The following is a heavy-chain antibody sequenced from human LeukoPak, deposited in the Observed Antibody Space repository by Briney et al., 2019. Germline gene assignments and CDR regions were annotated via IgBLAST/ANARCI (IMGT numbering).Heavy chain of an antibody. Sequence: ASVKVSCKASGYTFTSYDITWVRQAPGQGLEWMGWISAYNGNTNYALKLQGRVTMTADTSTSTAYMELRSLRSDDTAVYYCARELSSTWYSNWFDPWGQGTLVTVSS. CDR2: ISAYNGNT. CDR3: ARELSSTWYSNWFDP. CDR1: GYTFTSYD. V-gene: IGHV1-18*01. J-gene: IGHJ5*02. D-gene: IGHD6-13*01.